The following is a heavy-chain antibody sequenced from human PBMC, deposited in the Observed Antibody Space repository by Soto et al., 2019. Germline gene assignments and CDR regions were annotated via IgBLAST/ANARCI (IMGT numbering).Heavy chain of an antibody. Sequence: ASVKVSCKASGYTFTSYDINWVRQAPGQRLEWMGWINAGNGNTKYSQKFQGRVTITRDTSASTAYMELSSLRSEDTAVYYCAREDIVLVPWGFDPWGQGTLVTVSS. D-gene: IGHD2-2*01. CDR3: AREDIVLVPWGFDP. V-gene: IGHV1-3*01. J-gene: IGHJ5*02. CDR1: GYTFTSYD. CDR2: INAGNGNT.